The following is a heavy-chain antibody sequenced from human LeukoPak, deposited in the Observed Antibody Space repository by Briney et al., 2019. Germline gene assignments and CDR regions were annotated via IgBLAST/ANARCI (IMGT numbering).Heavy chain of an antibody. J-gene: IGHJ6*03. Sequence: SETLSLTCTVSGGSISGGSYYWSWIRQPAGKGLEWIGHIYTSGSTNYNPSLKSRVTMSVDTSKNQFSLKLSSVTAADTAVYYCARDKPDYGDYSTSPVYYMDVWGKGTTVTVSS. CDR1: GGSISGGSYY. V-gene: IGHV4-61*09. CDR3: ARDKPDYGDYSTSPVYYMDV. D-gene: IGHD4-17*01. CDR2: IYTSGST.